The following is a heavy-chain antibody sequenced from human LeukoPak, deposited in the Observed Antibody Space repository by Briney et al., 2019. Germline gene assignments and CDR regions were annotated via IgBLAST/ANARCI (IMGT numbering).Heavy chain of an antibody. CDR1: GYTLTELS. Sequence: ASVKVSCKVSGYTLTELSMHWVRQAPGKGLEWMGGFDPEDGETIYAQKFQGRVTMTTDTSTSTAYMELRSLRSDDTAVYYCAREGYCSGGSCYSLGGWDDYYYYGMDVWGQGTTVTVSS. CDR2: FDPEDGET. D-gene: IGHD2-15*01. J-gene: IGHJ6*02. V-gene: IGHV1-24*01. CDR3: AREGYCSGGSCYSLGGWDDYYYYGMDV.